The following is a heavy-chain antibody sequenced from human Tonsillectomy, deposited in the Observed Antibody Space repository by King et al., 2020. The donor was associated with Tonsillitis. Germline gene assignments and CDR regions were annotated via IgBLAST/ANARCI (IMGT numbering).Heavy chain of an antibody. CDR1: GGSFNDYY. CDR2: INHSGST. D-gene: IGHD6-19*01. J-gene: IGHJ3*02. V-gene: IGHV4-34*01. Sequence: VQLQQWGAGLLKPSETLSLTCAVYGGSFNDYYWSWIRQPPGKGLEWIGEINHSGSTNYNPTLKSRVTISVDTTKNQFSLKLSSVTAAGTAVDYCVRAYSSGWSPFLIDIWGQGTMVTVSS. CDR3: VRAYSSGWSPFLIDI.